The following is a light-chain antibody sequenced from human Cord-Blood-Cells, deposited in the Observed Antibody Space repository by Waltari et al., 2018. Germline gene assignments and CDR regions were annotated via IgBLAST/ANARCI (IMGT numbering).Light chain of an antibody. CDR2: EVS. J-gene: IGLJ1*01. CDR3: SSYAGSNNFDV. CDR1: SIDVGGSNY. V-gene: IGLV2-8*01. Sequence: QSALTQPPSASGSPGQSVTISCTGTSIDVGGSNYVSWSQQHPGKAPNLMIYEVSKRPSGVPDRFSGSKSGNTASLTVSGLQAEDEADYYCSSYAGSNNFDVFGTGTKVTVL.